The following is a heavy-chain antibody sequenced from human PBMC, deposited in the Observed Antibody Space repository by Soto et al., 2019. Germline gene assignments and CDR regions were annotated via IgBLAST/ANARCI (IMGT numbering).Heavy chain of an antibody. CDR3: AREYYDYVWGSYRYRYFDY. V-gene: IGHV3-53*01. Sequence: GSLRLSCAASGFTVSSNYMSWVRQAPGKGLEWVSVIYSGGSTYYADSAKGRFTISRDNSKNTLYLQMNSLRAEDTAVYYCAREYYDYVWGSYRYRYFDYWGQGTLVTVSS. CDR1: GFTVSSNY. CDR2: IYSGGST. D-gene: IGHD3-16*02. J-gene: IGHJ4*02.